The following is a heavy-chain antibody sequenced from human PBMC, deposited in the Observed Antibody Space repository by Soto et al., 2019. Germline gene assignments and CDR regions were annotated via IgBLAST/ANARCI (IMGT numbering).Heavy chain of an antibody. V-gene: IGHV3-23*01. J-gene: IGHJ5*02. CDR1: GFIFENFG. Sequence: GGSLRLSCAASGFIFENFGMSWVRQAPGKGLEWISSISGSGFKKYYADSVKGRFTISRDNSKSTLYLQMNSLRAEDTAVYYCARDRSSYSSGWYNWFDPWGQGTLVTVSS. CDR2: ISGSGFKK. D-gene: IGHD6-19*01. CDR3: ARDRSSYSSGWYNWFDP.